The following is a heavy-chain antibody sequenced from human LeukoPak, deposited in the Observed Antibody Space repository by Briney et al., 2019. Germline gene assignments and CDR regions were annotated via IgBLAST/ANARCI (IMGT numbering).Heavy chain of an antibody. D-gene: IGHD2-15*01. V-gene: IGHV4-34*01. CDR1: GGSFSGYY. CDR2: INHSGST. Sequence: KPSETLSLTCAVYGGSFSGYYWSWIRQPPGKGLEWIGEINHSGSTNYNPSLKSRVTISVDTSKNQFSLKLSSVTAADTAVYYCARVRKAFPGYCSGGSCYADYWGQGTLVTVSS. J-gene: IGHJ4*02. CDR3: ARVRKAFPGYCSGGSCYADY.